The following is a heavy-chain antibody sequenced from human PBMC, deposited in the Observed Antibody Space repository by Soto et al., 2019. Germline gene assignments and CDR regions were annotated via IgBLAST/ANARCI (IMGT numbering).Heavy chain of an antibody. CDR3: TKGAWLDDF. V-gene: IGHV3-23*01. CDR1: GFIFDTFD. J-gene: IGHJ4*02. D-gene: IGHD6-19*01. CDR2: IIGHNGRT. Sequence: EVQLLGSGGGLVQPGGSLRLSCAASGFIFDTFDMGWVRQAPGKGLEWVSAIIGHNGRTCYADSVTGRFTISKDNSNKTLYLQMNSLRVEDTAIYYCTKGAWLDDFCGQGVLVTVSS.